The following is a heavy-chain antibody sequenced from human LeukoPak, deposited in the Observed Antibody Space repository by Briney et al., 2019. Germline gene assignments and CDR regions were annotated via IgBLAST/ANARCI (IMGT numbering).Heavy chain of an antibody. CDR1: GGSISRYY. D-gene: IGHD4-23*01. Sequence: SETLSLTCTVSGGSISRYYWTWIRQPARKGVEWIGRMHTSGSVNYNPSLKSRVTMSADTSKNQFSLNLNTVTAADTAVYYCARLPDPYGGDSKYYYYMDVWGKGTTVTVFS. CDR3: ARLPDPYGGDSKYYYYMDV. CDR2: MHTSGSV. J-gene: IGHJ6*03. V-gene: IGHV4-4*07.